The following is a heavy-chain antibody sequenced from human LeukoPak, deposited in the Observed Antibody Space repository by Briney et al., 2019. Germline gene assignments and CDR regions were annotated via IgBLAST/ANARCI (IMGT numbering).Heavy chain of an antibody. V-gene: IGHV3-30*18. CDR1: GFTFSSYG. CDR2: ISYDGSNK. Sequence: QSGGSLRLSCAASGFTFSSYGMHWVRQAPGKGLEWVAVISYDGSNKYYADSVKGRFTISRDNSKNTLYLQMNSLRAEDTAVYYCAKDPNYGSGSYYTELPDYWGQGTLVTVSS. D-gene: IGHD3-10*01. J-gene: IGHJ4*02. CDR3: AKDPNYGSGSYYTELPDY.